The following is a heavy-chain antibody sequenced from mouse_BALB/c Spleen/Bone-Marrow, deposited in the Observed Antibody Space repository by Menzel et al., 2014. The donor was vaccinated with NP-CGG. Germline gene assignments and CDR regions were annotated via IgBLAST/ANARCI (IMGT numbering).Heavy chain of an antibody. CDR1: GYTFTDYE. V-gene: IGHV1-15*01. CDR2: IDPETGGT. J-gene: IGHJ4*01. CDR3: TRHLDYAMGY. Sequence: QVQLQQSGAELVRPGASVTLSCKASGYTFTDYEMHWVKQTPVHGLEWIGAIDPETGGTAYNQKFKGKATLTADKSSSTAYMELRSPTFEDPAVYYCTRHLDYAMGYWGQGTSVPVPS.